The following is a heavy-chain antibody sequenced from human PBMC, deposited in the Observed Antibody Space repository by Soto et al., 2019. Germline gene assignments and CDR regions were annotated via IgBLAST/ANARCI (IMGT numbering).Heavy chain of an antibody. V-gene: IGHV3-74*01. CDR3: ARENYDDYYFYIDV. J-gene: IGHJ6*03. D-gene: IGHD3-3*01. Sequence: GGSLRLSCEASGFTFSSHWMHWLRQVPGKGPVWVSRINTDGSTTTYADSVKGRFTISRDNAKNTLNLQMDSLRADDTAVYYCARENYDDYYFYIDVWGKGTTVTVSS. CDR2: INTDGSTT. CDR1: GFTFSSHW.